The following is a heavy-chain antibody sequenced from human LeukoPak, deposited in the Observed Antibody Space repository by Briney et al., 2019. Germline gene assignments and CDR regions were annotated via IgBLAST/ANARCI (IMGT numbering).Heavy chain of an antibody. Sequence: ASVKVSCKTSGYIFAHNGISWVRQAPGQGPEWMGWISAYNGDTNYAQNFQGRVTMTRDTSTSTVYMELRSLRSDDTAVYYCARDSPTKYYYDSSGLDYWGQGTLVTVSS. D-gene: IGHD3-22*01. CDR2: ISAYNGDT. CDR3: ARDSPTKYYYDSSGLDY. CDR1: GYIFAHNG. J-gene: IGHJ4*02. V-gene: IGHV1-18*01.